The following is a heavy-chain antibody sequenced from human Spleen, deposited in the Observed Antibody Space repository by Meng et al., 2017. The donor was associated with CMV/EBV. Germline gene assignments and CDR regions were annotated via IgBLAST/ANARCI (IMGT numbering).Heavy chain of an antibody. Sequence: GESLKISCAASRFTFSSYAMHWVRQAPGKGLEWVAVISSDGGNKYYADSVKGRFTISRDNSKNTLYLQMNSLRAEDTAVYYCARDANPDVLQYSDWLLSGYGLDVWGQGTTVTVSS. CDR1: RFTFSSYA. CDR2: ISSDGGNK. J-gene: IGHJ6*02. CDR3: ARDANPDVLQYSDWLLSGYGLDV. D-gene: IGHD3-9*01. V-gene: IGHV3-30*04.